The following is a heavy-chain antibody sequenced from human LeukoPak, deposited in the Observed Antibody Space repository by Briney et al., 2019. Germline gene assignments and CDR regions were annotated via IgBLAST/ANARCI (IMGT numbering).Heavy chain of an antibody. J-gene: IGHJ4*02. Sequence: APVKVSCKASGYTFTSYYMHWVRQAPGQGLEWMGIINPSGGSTSYAQKFQGRVTMTRDTSTSTVYMELSSLRSEDTAVYYCARESSWEHFDYWGQGTLVTVSS. CDR1: GYTFTSYY. CDR2: INPSGGST. CDR3: ARESSWEHFDY. V-gene: IGHV1-46*01. D-gene: IGHD6-13*01.